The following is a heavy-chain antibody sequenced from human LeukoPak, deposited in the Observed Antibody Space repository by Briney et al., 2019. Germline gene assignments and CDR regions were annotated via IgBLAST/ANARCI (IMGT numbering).Heavy chain of an antibody. J-gene: IGHJ4*02. CDR2: QEPDRANT. CDR3: ALHLPGDYLDR. CDR1: AHALHLHD. V-gene: IGHV1-8*01. Sequence: YRKVSAHALHLHDTTRVQQATQPGTEHMGSQEPDRANTGIAQKFQGRVTLTRNTSITTAYMELSSLRFEDTAVYYCALHLPGDYLDRWGQGTLVTVSS.